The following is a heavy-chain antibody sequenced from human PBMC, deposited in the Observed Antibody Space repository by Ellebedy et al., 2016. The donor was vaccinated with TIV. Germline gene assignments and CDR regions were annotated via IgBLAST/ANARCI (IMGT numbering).Heavy chain of an antibody. J-gene: IGHJ5*02. Sequence: AASVKVSCKASGGPFSSYGVSWVRQAPGQGLEWMGKIIPNFGVPNYGQKFQGRVTITADESTRTAYMELSSLRSEDTAVYYCARDRGDHDITTGIRFLIFDPWGQGTLVTVSS. CDR2: IIPNFGVP. CDR3: ARDRGDHDITTGIRFLIFDP. CDR1: GGPFSSYG. V-gene: IGHV1-69*13. D-gene: IGHD3-9*01.